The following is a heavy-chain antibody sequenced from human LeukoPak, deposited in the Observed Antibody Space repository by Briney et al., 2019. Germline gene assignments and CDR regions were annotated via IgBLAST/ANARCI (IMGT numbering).Heavy chain of an antibody. V-gene: IGHV3-23*01. CDR1: GCTFSTCS. CDR3: ARDRYFDY. Sequence: GGSLRLSCAASGCTFSTCSMSWVREAPGKGLEWVSTISGGGRSTDYADSVKGLFTISRDNSKNTLYLQMNSLRAEDTAVYYCARDRYFDYWAREPWSPSPQ. J-gene: IGHJ4*02. CDR2: ISGGGRST.